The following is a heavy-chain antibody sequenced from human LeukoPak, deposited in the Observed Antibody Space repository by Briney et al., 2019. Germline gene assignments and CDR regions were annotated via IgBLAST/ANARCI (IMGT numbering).Heavy chain of an antibody. CDR1: GFTFSSYW. Sequence: PGGSLRLSCAASGFTFSSYWMSWVRQAPGKGLEWVANIKQDGSEKYYVDSVKGRFTISRDNAKNSLYLQMNSLRAEDTAVYYCARYSSGWYLDPFDYWGQGTLVTVSS. V-gene: IGHV3-7*01. J-gene: IGHJ4*02. D-gene: IGHD6-19*01. CDR3: ARYSSGWYLDPFDY. CDR2: IKQDGSEK.